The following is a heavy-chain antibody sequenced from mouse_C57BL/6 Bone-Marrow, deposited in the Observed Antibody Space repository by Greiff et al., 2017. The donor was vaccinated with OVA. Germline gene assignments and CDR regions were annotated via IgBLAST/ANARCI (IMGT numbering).Heavy chain of an antibody. CDR2: ISSGSSTI. Sequence: EVQLVESGGGLVKPGGSLKLSCAASGFTLSDYGMHWVRQAPEKGLEWVAYISSGSSTIYYADTVKGRFTISRDNAKNTLFLQMTSLRSEDTAMYYCARRDYYSNYAAMDYWGQGTSVTVSS. V-gene: IGHV5-17*01. CDR3: ARRDYYSNYAAMDY. CDR1: GFTLSDYG. D-gene: IGHD2-5*01. J-gene: IGHJ4*01.